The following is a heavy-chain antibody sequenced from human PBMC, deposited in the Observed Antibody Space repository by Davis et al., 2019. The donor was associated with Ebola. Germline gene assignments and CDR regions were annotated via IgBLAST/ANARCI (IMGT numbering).Heavy chain of an antibody. Sequence: GESLKISCAASGFTFSSYSMNWVRQAPGKGLEWVSYISSSSSTIYYADSVKGRFTISRDNAKNSLYLQMNGLRVEDTAVYYCARVVLAEGDTWGQGTLVTVSS. V-gene: IGHV3-48*01. D-gene: IGHD2-8*01. J-gene: IGHJ5*02. CDR3: ARVVLAEGDT. CDR2: ISSSSSTI. CDR1: GFTFSSYS.